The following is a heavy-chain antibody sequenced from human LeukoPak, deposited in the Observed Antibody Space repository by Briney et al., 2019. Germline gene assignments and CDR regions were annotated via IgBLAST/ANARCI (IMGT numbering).Heavy chain of an antibody. V-gene: IGHV3-11*01. CDR3: ARDGEDLQVERYCSGGSCYPQDY. J-gene: IGHJ4*02. D-gene: IGHD2-15*01. CDR1: GFTFSDYY. Sequence: PGGSLRLSCAAPGFTFSDYYMSWIRQAPGKGLEWVSYISSSGSTIYYADSVKGRFTISRDNAKNSLYLQMNSLRAEDTAVYYCARDGEDLQVERYCSGGSCYPQDYWGQGTLVTVSS. CDR2: ISSSGSTI.